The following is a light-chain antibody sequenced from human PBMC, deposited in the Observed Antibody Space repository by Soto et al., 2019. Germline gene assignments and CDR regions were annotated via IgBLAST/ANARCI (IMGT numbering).Light chain of an antibody. CDR2: DAS. Sequence: PGETATLSCMASQGVSIYLAWYQQKPGQAPRLLIYDASTRASGIPARFSGSGSGTDCTLTISSLEPEDFAVYYCQQRSNWPPTFGGGTKV. CDR3: QQRSNWPPT. J-gene: IGKJ4*01. CDR1: QGVSIY. V-gene: IGKV3-11*01.